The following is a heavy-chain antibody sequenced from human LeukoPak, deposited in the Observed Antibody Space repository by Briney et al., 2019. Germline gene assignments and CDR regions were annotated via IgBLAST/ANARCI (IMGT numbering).Heavy chain of an antibody. CDR1: GFTFSSYA. Sequence: GGSLRLSCAASGFTFSSYAMSWVRQAPGKGLEWVAVISYDGSNKYYADSVKGRFTISRDNSKNTLYLQMNSLRAEDTAVYYCAKGLEPSGYFYYYYYGMDVWGQGTTVTVSS. V-gene: IGHV3-30*18. CDR3: AKGLEPSGYFYYYYYGMDV. CDR2: ISYDGSNK. D-gene: IGHD3-22*01. J-gene: IGHJ6*02.